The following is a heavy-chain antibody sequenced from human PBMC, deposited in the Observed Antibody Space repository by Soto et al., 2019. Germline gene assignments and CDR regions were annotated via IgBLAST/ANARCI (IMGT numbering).Heavy chain of an antibody. CDR2: ISAYNGNT. D-gene: IGHD5-18*01. V-gene: IGHV1-18*01. CDR3: ATHGRTAPGPNYFDY. J-gene: IGHJ4*02. CDR1: GYTFTSYG. Sequence: ASVKVSCKASGYTFTSYGISWVRQAPGQGLEWMGWISAYNGNTNYAQKLQGRVTMTTDTSTSTAYIELRSLRSDDTAVYYCATHGRTAPGPNYFDYWGQGTLVTVSS.